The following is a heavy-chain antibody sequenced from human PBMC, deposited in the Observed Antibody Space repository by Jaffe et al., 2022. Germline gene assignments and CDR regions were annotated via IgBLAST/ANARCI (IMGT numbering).Heavy chain of an antibody. CDR1: GFAVSGYY. CDR2: IHSGGST. J-gene: IGHJ3*02. D-gene: IGHD2-21*01. V-gene: IGHV3-66*02. Sequence: EMQLVESGGGLVQPGGSLRLSCAASGFAVSGYYMSWVRQAPGKGLEWVSLIHSGGSTYYADSVKGRFIISRDNPKNTLFLQMSSLRDEDTALYYCARDKPSILGRAFDIWGQGTMVTVSS. CDR3: ARDKPSILGRAFDI.